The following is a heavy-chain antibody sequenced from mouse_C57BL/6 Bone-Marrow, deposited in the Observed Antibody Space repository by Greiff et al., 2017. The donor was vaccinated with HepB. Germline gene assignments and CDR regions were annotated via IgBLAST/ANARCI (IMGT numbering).Heavy chain of an antibody. D-gene: IGHD1-1*01. CDR3: ARYYYGSSDYAMDY. CDR1: GFSLTSYG. J-gene: IGHJ4*01. CDR2: IWSGGST. Sequence: VNVVESGPGLVQPSQSLSITCTVSGFSLTSYGVHWVRQSPGKGLEWLGVIWSGGSTDYNAAFISRLSISKDNSKSQVFFKMNSLQADDTAIYYCARYYYGSSDYAMDYWGQGTSVTVSS. V-gene: IGHV2-2*01.